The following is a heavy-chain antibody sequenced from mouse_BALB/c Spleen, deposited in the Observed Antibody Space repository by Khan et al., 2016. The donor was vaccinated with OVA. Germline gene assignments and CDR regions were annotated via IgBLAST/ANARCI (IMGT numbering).Heavy chain of an antibody. CDR2: INPSSGYT. J-gene: IGHJ2*01. Sequence: QVQLKQSGPELAKPGASVKMSCTASGYTFTSYTMHWVKQRPGQGLEWIGYINPSSGYTKYNQTFKDQATLTADKSSSTAYMQLSSLTSEDSAVYYCARTLERWGQGTTLTVSS. CDR3: ARTLER. CDR1: GYTFTSYT. V-gene: IGHV1-4*01.